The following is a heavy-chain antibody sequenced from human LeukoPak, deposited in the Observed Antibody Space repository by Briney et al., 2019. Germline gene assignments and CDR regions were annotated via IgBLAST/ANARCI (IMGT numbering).Heavy chain of an antibody. Sequence: AASVTVSCKASGYTFTSYGISWVRQAPGQGLEWVGWISAYNGNTNYAQKLQGRVTMTTDTSTSTAYMELRSLRSDDTAVYYCARDEPWFGELLHNWFDPWGQGTLVTVSS. CDR1: GYTFTSYG. D-gene: IGHD3-10*01. CDR2: ISAYNGNT. V-gene: IGHV1-18*01. J-gene: IGHJ5*02. CDR3: ARDEPWFGELLHNWFDP.